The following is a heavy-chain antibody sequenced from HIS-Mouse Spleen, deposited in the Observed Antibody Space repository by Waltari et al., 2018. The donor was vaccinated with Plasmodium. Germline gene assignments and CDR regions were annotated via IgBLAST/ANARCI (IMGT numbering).Heavy chain of an antibody. D-gene: IGHD1-7*01. V-gene: IGHV4-39*07. CDR1: GGSISSSSYY. CDR2: IYYSGST. J-gene: IGHJ4*02. Sequence: QLQLQESGPGLVKPSETLSLTCTVSGGSISSSSYYWGWIRQPPGKGLEWIGSIYYSGSTYYNPSLKSRVTISVDTSKNQFSLKLSSVTVADTAVYYCARDRITGTSYFDYWGQGTLVTVSS. CDR3: ARDRITGTSYFDY.